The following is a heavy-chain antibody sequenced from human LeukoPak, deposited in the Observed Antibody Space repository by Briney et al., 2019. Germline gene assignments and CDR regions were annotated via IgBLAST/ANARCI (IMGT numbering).Heavy chain of an antibody. CDR3: AKDREWELLGRFDY. CDR2: IWYDGSNK. D-gene: IGHD1-26*01. V-gene: IGHV3-33*06. J-gene: IGHJ4*02. CDR1: GFTFSSYG. Sequence: PGRSLRLSCAASGFTFSSYGMHWVRQAPGKGLEWVAVIWYDGSNKYYADSVKGRFTISRDNSKNTLYLQMNSLRAEDTAIYYCAKDREWELLGRFDYWGQGALVTVSS.